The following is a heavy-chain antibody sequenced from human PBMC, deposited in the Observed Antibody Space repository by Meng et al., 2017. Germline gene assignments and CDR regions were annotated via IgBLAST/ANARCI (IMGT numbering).Heavy chain of an antibody. Sequence: GESLKISCAASGFTFSSYEMNWVRQAPGKGLEWVSYISSSGSTIYYADSVKGRFTISRDNAKNSLYLQMNSLRAEDTAVYYCARFLLGIRRVVDYFDYWGQGTLVTVSS. CDR1: GFTFSSYE. CDR3: ARFLLGIRRVVDYFDY. D-gene: IGHD2-15*01. V-gene: IGHV3-48*03. J-gene: IGHJ4*02. CDR2: ISSSGSTI.